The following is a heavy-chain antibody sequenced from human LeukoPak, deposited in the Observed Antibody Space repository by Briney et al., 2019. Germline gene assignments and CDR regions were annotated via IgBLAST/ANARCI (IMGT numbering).Heavy chain of an antibody. CDR3: ARVGPYGSNAFDI. V-gene: IGHV1-2*04. CDR1: GYTFTGYY. J-gene: IGHJ3*02. D-gene: IGHD3-10*01. CDR2: INPNSGGT. Sequence: ASVTVSCTASGYTFTGYYMHWVRQAPGQGLEWMGWINPNSGGTNYAQKFQGWVTMTRDTSISTAYMELSRLRSDDTAVYYCARVGPYGSNAFDIWSQGTMVTVSS.